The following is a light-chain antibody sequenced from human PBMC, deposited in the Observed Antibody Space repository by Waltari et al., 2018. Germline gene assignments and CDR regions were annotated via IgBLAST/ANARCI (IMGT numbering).Light chain of an antibody. CDR2: WAP. J-gene: IGKJ4*01. V-gene: IGKV4-1*01. CDR1: QSLLFTSNNTNY. Sequence: DIVMTQSPDALAVSLGERATINCRSSQSLLFTSNNTNYLSWYQKKAGQPPRLLLYWAPTRESGCPDRFRGGASGTEFTLSISSLEAADVAVYYCQQYYNTPLTSGGGTKVDI. CDR3: QQYYNTPLT.